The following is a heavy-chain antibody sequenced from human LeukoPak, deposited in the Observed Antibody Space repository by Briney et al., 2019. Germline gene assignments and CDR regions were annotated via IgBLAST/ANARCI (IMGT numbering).Heavy chain of an antibody. D-gene: IGHD3-10*01. CDR1: GGSISSSNW. V-gene: IGHV4-4*02. CDR3: ARDRTYYYGSGSAINWFDP. Sequence: PSGTLSLTCAVSGGSISSSNWWSWVRQPPGKGLEWIGEIYHSGSTNYNPSLKSRVTISVDKSKNQFSLNLISVTAADTAVYYCARDRTYYYGSGSAINWFDPWGQGTLVTVSS. CDR2: IYHSGST. J-gene: IGHJ5*02.